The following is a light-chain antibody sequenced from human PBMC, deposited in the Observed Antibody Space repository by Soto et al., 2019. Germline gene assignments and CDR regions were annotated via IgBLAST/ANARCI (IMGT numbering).Light chain of an antibody. V-gene: IGKV1-27*01. CDR3: QKQNRGSRL. J-gene: IGKJ1*01. Sequence: DIQMTQSPSSLSASVGDRVTITCRASQGISNYLAWYQQKPGKVPKLLIYAASTLQSGVPSRFSGSGSGRDFTLTICSLQPEDGRSYDCQKQNRGSRLFGQGTKGAVK. CDR1: QGISNY. CDR2: AAS.